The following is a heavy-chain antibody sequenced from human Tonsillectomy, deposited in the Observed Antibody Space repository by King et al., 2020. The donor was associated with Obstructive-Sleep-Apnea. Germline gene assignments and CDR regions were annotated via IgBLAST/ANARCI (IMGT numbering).Heavy chain of an antibody. CDR1: GFTFRCYG. V-gene: IGHV3-30*02. Sequence: QLVQSGGGVVQPGGSLRLSCAASGFTFRCYGIHWVRQAPGKGLELGAFILYDGMNMYYADSVKGRVTFSRDNSKNTLYLQMNSLRAEDTAVYYCAKDHNWGVFDYWGQGTLVTVSS. CDR3: AKDHNWGVFDY. CDR2: ILYDGMNM. J-gene: IGHJ4*02. D-gene: IGHD7-27*01.